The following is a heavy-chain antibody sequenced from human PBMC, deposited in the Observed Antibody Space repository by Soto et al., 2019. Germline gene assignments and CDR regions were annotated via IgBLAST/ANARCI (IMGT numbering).Heavy chain of an antibody. CDR2: IYTGSTT. CDR3: ARHVGSYWYFDL. CDR1: GFTVSSSY. J-gene: IGHJ2*01. D-gene: IGHD1-26*01. Sequence: EVQLVESGGGLVQPGGSLRLSCVASGFTVSSSYMGWVRHAPGKGLEWVSSIYTGSTTYYAESVRGRFTVSTDNSKATLELRMNSLRVDDAAMYYCARHVGSYWYFDLWGRGTLVTVSS. V-gene: IGHV3-66*04.